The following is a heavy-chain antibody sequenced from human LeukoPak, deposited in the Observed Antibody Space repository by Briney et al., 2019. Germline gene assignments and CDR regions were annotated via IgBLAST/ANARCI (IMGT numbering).Heavy chain of an antibody. CDR3: ARARYSSSPYYYGMDV. Sequence: SVKVSCKASGGTFSSYAISWVRQAPGQGLEWMGRIIPILGIANYAQKFQGRVTITADKSTSTAYMELSSLRSEDTAVYYCARARYSSSPYYYGMDVWGQGTTVTVSS. V-gene: IGHV1-69*04. J-gene: IGHJ6*02. CDR2: IIPILGIA. D-gene: IGHD6-13*01. CDR1: GGTFSSYA.